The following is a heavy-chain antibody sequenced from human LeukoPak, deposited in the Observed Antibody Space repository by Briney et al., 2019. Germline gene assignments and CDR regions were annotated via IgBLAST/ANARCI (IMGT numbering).Heavy chain of an antibody. CDR3: NVRWGPNSDY. D-gene: IGHD7-27*01. CDR2: ISSDGSTT. Sequence: GGSLRLSCAASGFTFSTFWMHWVRQTPGKGLVWVSRISSDGSTTHYADSVKGRFTISRDNAKNTLFLHMNSLRAEDTAVYYCNVRWGPNSDYWGQGTLVTVSS. V-gene: IGHV3-74*01. CDR1: GFTFSTFW. J-gene: IGHJ4*02.